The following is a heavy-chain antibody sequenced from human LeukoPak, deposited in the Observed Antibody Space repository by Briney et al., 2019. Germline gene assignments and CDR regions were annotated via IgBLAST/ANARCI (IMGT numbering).Heavy chain of an antibody. Sequence: SETLSLTCTVSGGSISSYYWSWIRQPPGKGLEWIGYIYYSGSTNYNPSLKSRVTISVDTSKNQFSLKLSSVTAADTAVYYCAREYYYYGMDVWGQGTTVAVSS. V-gene: IGHV4-59*01. CDR3: AREYYYYGMDV. CDR2: IYYSGST. J-gene: IGHJ6*02. CDR1: GGSISSYY.